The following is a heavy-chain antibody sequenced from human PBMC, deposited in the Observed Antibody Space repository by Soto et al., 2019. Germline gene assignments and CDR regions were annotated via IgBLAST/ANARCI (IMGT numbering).Heavy chain of an antibody. CDR1: GGSISSGDYY. V-gene: IGHV4-30-4*01. CDR3: AGQPTAGSYNQLGPYYHYYAMAV. D-gene: IGHD3-10*01. J-gene: IGHJ6*02. CDR2: IYYSGST. Sequence: SETLSLTCSVSGGSISSGDYYWNWIRQPPGKGLEWIGHIYYSGSTYYNSSLKSRVTISLDTPKNQFSLKLSSVTAADTAVYCGAGQPTAGSYNQLGPYYHYYAMAVWRQGTTVTLAS.